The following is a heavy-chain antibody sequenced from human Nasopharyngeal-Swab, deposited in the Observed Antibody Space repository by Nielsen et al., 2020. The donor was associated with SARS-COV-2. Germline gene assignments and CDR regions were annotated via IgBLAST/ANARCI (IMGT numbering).Heavy chain of an antibody. Sequence: SVKVSCKASRGTFSSYAISWVRQAPGQGLEWMGGIIPIFGTANYAQKFQGRVTITADESTSTAYMELSSLRSEDTAVYYCARVRLTGSSWSLGYYYYYMDVWGKGTTVTVSS. D-gene: IGHD6-13*01. CDR2: IIPIFGTA. V-gene: IGHV1-69*13. CDR1: RGTFSSYA. CDR3: ARVRLTGSSWSLGYYYYYMDV. J-gene: IGHJ6*03.